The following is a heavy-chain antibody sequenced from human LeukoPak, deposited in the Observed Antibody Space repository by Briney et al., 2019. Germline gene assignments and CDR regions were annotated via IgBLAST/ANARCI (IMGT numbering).Heavy chain of an antibody. CDR1: GFTVSSNY. CDR2: IYSGGST. D-gene: IGHD5-24*01. Sequence: GGSLRLSCAASGFTVSSNYMSWVRQAPGKGLEWVSIIYSGGSTFYADSVKGRFTISRDNSKNTLYLQMNSLRAEDTAVYYCAKGCGWLQFYYYYYMDVWGKGTTVTVSS. J-gene: IGHJ6*03. V-gene: IGHV3-53*05. CDR3: AKGCGWLQFYYYYYMDV.